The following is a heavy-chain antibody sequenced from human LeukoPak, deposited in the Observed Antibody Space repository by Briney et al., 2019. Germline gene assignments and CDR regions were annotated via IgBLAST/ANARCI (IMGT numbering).Heavy chain of an antibody. V-gene: IGHV3-30-3*01. Sequence: GGSLRLSCAASGFTFSSYAMHWVRQAPGKGLEWVAVISYDGSNKYYADSVKGRFTISRDNSKNTLYLQMNSLRAEDTAVYYCARDLWLYGSGSYYTFWGQGTLVTVSS. J-gene: IGHJ4*02. CDR1: GFTFSSYA. CDR3: ARDLWLYGSGSYYTF. CDR2: ISYDGSNK. D-gene: IGHD3-10*01.